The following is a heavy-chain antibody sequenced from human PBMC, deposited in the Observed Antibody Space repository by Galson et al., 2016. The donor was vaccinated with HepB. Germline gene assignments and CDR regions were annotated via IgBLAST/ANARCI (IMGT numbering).Heavy chain of an antibody. Sequence: SLRLSCAASGFTFSSYAVGWVRQAPGKGLVWVSSMSGSGSDTFSANSVKGRFTISRDNSMKTVYLEMNSLRAEDTAIYYCVKDVVYRVHYGMDLWGQGTTVSVSS. V-gene: IGHV3-23*01. CDR1: GFTFSSYA. D-gene: IGHD2-8*02. J-gene: IGHJ6*02. CDR2: MSGSGSDT. CDR3: VKDVVYRVHYGMDL.